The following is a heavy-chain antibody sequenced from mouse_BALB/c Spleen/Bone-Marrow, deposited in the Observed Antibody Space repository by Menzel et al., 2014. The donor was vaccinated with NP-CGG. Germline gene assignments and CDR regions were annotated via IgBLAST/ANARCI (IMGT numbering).Heavy chain of an antibody. CDR2: INPGSGGT. J-gene: IGHJ2*01. D-gene: IGHD1-1*01. CDR3: ARGITTGYFDY. CDR1: GYAFTNYL. V-gene: IGHV1-54*01. Sequence: VQLQQSGAELVRPGTSVKVSCKASGYAFTNYLIEWVKQRPGQGLEWIRVINPGSGGTNYNEKFEGKATLTADKSSSTAYMQLSSLTSDDSAVYFCARGITTGYFDYWGQGTTLTVSS.